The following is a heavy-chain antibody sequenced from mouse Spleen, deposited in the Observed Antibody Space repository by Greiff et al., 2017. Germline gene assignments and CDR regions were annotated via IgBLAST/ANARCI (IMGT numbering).Heavy chain of an antibody. Sequence: QVQLKQPGAELVKPGASVKLSCKASGYTFTSYWMHWVKQRPGQGLEWIGMIHPNSGSTNYNEKFKSKATLTVDKSSSTAYMQLSSLTSEDSAVYYCAREGDYRYVWYFDVWGAGTTVTVSS. CDR1: GYTFTSYW. J-gene: IGHJ1*01. CDR2: IHPNSGST. V-gene: IGHV1-64*01. CDR3: AREGDYRYVWYFDV. D-gene: IGHD2-14*01.